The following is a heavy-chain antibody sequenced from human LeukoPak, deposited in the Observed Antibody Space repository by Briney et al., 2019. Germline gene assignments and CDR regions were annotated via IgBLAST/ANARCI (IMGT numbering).Heavy chain of an antibody. D-gene: IGHD4-17*01. J-gene: IGHJ4*02. Sequence: GGSLRLSCEASGFTFSSHSMNWVRQAPGKGLERISYISTGSTSINYADSVKGRFTVSRDENSLYLQMNSLRDDDTAVYYCARIRTGYWGQGTLVTVSS. CDR1: GFTFSSHS. CDR3: ARIRTGY. CDR2: ISTGSTSI. V-gene: IGHV3-48*02.